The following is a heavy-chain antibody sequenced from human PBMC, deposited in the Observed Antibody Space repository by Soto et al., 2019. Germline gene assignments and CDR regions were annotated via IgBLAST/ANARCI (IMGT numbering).Heavy chain of an antibody. CDR2: IYYSGST. CDR1: GGSISSSSYY. J-gene: IGHJ4*02. V-gene: IGHV4-39*07. D-gene: IGHD5-18*01. Sequence: SETLSLTCTVSGGSISSSSYYWGWIRQPPGKGLEWIGSIYYSGSTYYNPSLKSRVTISVDTSKNQFSLKLSSVTAADTAVYYCARMGVYSYGIFDYWGQGTLVTVSS. CDR3: ARMGVYSYGIFDY.